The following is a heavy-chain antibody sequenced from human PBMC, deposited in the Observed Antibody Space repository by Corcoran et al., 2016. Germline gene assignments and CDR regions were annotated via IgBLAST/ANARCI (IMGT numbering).Heavy chain of an antibody. J-gene: IGHJ4*02. CDR1: GGSINNYY. CDR3: ARSSGKGNYFDY. D-gene: IGHD6-19*01. CDR2: VYYSGST. V-gene: IGHV4-59*01. Sequence: QVQLLESGPGLVKPSETLSLICTVSGGSINNYYWSWIRQHPGKGLEWIAYVYYSGSTNYNPSLKSRVTISVDTSKNQFSLKLSSVTAADTAVFYCARSSGKGNYFDYWGQGTLVTVSS.